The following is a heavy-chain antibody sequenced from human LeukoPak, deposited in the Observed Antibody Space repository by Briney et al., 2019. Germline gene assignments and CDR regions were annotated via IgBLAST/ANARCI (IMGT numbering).Heavy chain of an antibody. CDR2: IIPILGIA. V-gene: IGHV1-69*04. D-gene: IGHD6-13*01. Sequence: PVASVKVSCKASGGTFSSYAISWVRQAPGQGLEWMGRIIPILGIANYAQKFQGRVTITADKSTSTAYMELSSLRSEDTAVYYCARESRVIAAGGEDYWGQGTLVTVSS. CDR1: GGTFSSYA. CDR3: ARESRVIAAGGEDY. J-gene: IGHJ4*02.